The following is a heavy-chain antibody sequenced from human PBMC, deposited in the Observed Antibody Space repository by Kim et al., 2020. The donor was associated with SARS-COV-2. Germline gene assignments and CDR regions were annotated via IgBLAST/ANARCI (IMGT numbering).Heavy chain of an antibody. V-gene: IGHV3-48*02. CDR3: ARESFCRWARGGSCLNWFDP. J-gene: IGHJ5*02. D-gene: IGHD2-15*01. Sequence: GGSLRLSCAASGFTFSSYSMNWVRQAPGKGLEWVSYISSSSSTIYYADSVKGRFTISRDNAKNSLYLQMNSLRDEDTAVYYCARESFCRWARGGSCLNWFDPWGQGTLVTVSS. CDR2: ISSSSSTI. CDR1: GFTFSSYS.